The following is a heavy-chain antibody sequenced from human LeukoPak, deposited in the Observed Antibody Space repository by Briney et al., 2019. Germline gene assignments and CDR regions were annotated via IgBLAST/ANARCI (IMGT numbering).Heavy chain of an antibody. CDR1: GGTFSSYA. D-gene: IGHD5-12*01. J-gene: IGHJ3*02. Sequence: ASVKVSCKASGGTFSSYAISWVRQAPGQGLGWMGGIIPIFSTANYAQKFQGRVTMTEDTSTDTAYMELSSLRSEDTAVYYCATAGWLLRAFDIWGQGTMVTVSS. CDR2: IIPIFSTA. CDR3: ATAGWLLRAFDI. V-gene: IGHV1-69*06.